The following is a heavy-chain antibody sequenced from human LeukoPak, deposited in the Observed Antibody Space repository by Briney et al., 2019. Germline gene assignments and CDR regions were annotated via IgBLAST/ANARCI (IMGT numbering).Heavy chain of an antibody. D-gene: IGHD3-10*01. CDR3: ARNIWFGESADAFDI. Sequence: EASVKVSCKASGGTFSSYAISWVRQAPGQGLEWMGGIIPIFGTANYAQKFQGRVTITADKSTSTAYMELSSLRSEDTAVYYCARNIWFGESADAFDIWGQGTMVTVSS. J-gene: IGHJ3*02. V-gene: IGHV1-69*06. CDR2: IIPIFGTA. CDR1: GGTFSSYA.